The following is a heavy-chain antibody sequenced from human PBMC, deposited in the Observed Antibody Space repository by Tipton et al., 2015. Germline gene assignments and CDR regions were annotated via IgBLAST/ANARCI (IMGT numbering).Heavy chain of an antibody. Sequence: TLSLTCTVSSDSINKYYWSWIRQPPGKELQWIGYIQYSGGTNYNPSLESRASMSVDTSKTQFSLEMRSVTATDTAVYYCARARGRHGGLFDSWGQGTLVTASS. V-gene: IGHV4-59*01. J-gene: IGHJ4*02. CDR2: IQYSGGT. CDR3: ARARGRHGGLFDS. D-gene: IGHD4-23*01. CDR1: SDSINKYY.